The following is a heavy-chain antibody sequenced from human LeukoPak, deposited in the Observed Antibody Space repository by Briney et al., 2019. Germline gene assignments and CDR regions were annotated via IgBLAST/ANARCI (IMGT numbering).Heavy chain of an antibody. V-gene: IGHV4-30-2*01. CDR1: GGSISGGGYY. Sequence: SQTLSLTCTVSGGSISGGGYYWSWIRQPPGKGLEWIGYIYHSGSTYYNPSLKSRVTMSADRSKNQFSLKLSSVTAADTAVYYCARPVEYTSSPIDYWGQGTLVTVSS. CDR3: ARPVEYTSSPIDY. CDR2: IYHSGST. D-gene: IGHD6-6*01. J-gene: IGHJ4*02.